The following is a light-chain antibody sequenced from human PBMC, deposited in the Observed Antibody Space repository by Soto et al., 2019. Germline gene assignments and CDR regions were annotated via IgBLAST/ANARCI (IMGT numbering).Light chain of an antibody. V-gene: IGKV3-20*01. CDR2: GAS. J-gene: IGKJ1*01. CDR3: QQYGSSPWT. Sequence: EIVLTQSPGTLSLSPGERATLSCRASQSVSSSYLAWYQQKPVQAPRLLIYGASSRATGIPDRFSGSGSGRAFTLTISSLAPEDFAVYYCQQYGSSPWTVGKGTKVEIK. CDR1: QSVSSSY.